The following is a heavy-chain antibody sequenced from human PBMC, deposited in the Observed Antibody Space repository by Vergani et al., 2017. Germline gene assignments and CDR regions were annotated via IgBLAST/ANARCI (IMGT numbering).Heavy chain of an antibody. V-gene: IGHV3-9*01. CDR3: AKDIDRVGAAMGPGFDY. CDR1: GFTFDDYA. Sequence: EVQLVESGGGLVQPGRSLRLSCAASGFTFDDYAMHWVRQAPGKGLEWVSGISWNSGSIGYADSVKGRFTISRDNAKNSLYLQMNSLRAEDTALYYCAKDIDRVGAAMGPGFDYWGQGTLVTVSS. D-gene: IGHD5-18*01. CDR2: ISWNSGSI. J-gene: IGHJ4*02.